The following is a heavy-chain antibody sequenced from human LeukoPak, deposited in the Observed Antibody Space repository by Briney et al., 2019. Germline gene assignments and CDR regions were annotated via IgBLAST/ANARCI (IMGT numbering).Heavy chain of an antibody. CDR3: AKDQAIFGVVILAFDY. CDR1: GFTFSDYY. D-gene: IGHD3-3*01. Sequence: GGSLRPSCAASGFTFSDYYMSWIRQAPGKGLEWVSYISSSSSYTNYADSVKGRFTISRDNAKNSLYLQMNSLRAEDTAVYYCAKDQAIFGVVILAFDYWGQGTLVTVSS. CDR2: ISSSSSYT. V-gene: IGHV3-11*06. J-gene: IGHJ4*02.